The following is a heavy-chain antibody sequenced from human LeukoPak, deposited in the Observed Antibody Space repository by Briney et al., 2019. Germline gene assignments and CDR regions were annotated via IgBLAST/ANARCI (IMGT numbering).Heavy chain of an antibody. CDR2: ISYDGSNK. CDR3: ARDPRGADLDY. D-gene: IGHD1-26*01. CDR1: GFTFSSYA. Sequence: PGRSLRLSCAASGFTFSSYAMHWVSQAPGKGLEWVAVISYDGSNKYYADSVKGRFTISRDNSKNTLYLQMNSLRAEDTAVYYCARDPRGADLDYWGQGTLVTVSS. J-gene: IGHJ4*02. V-gene: IGHV3-30*01.